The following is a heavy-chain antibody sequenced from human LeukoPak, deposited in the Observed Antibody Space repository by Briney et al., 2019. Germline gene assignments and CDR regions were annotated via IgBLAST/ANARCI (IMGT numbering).Heavy chain of an antibody. V-gene: IGHV3-7*03. CDR3: ARDGRWFGELLFASYDY. Sequence: PGGSLRLSCAASGFSLTHDAIHWVRQAPGKGLEWVANIKQDGSEKYYVDSVKGRFTISRDNAKNSLYLQMNSLRAEDTAVYYCARDGRWFGELLFASYDYWGQGTLVTVSS. CDR1: GFSLTHDA. CDR2: IKQDGSEK. D-gene: IGHD3-10*01. J-gene: IGHJ4*02.